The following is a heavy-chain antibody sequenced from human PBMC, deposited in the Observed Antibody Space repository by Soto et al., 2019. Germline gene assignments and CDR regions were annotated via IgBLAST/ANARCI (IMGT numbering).Heavy chain of an antibody. Sequence: PVQVSSNASGRTFCSYAISWLRQAHGHGLEWLGGFISIFGTANYAQKFQGRVSITPDESISTAYLVLSSPSSEDTAVYYFASGLLAALSSTCGMDVLGRGTTVTVS. D-gene: IGHD2-2*01. J-gene: IGHJ6*02. CDR1: GRTFCSYA. CDR3: ASGLLAALSSTCGMDV. V-gene: IGHV1-69*13. CDR2: FISIFGTA.